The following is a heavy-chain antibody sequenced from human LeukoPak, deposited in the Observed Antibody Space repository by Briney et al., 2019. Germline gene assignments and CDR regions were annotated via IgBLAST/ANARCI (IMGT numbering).Heavy chain of an antibody. Sequence: SETLSLTCAVYGTSFSGYYWTWIRQTPEKGLEWIGEINHSGSTKFNPSFQSRVTMSVDTSKNQFSLELGSVTAADTGVYFCARGRQFLRFIDYWGQGNQVTVSS. V-gene: IGHV4-34*01. CDR1: GTSFSGYY. J-gene: IGHJ4*02. CDR3: ARGRQFLRFIDY. CDR2: INHSGST. D-gene: IGHD3-3*01.